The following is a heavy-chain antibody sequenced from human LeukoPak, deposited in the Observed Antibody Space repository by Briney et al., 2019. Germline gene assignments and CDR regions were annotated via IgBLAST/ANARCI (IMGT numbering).Heavy chain of an antibody. J-gene: IGHJ3*02. Sequence: PETLSLTCAVYGGSFSGYYWSWIRQPPGKGLEWIGEINHSGSTNYNPSLKSRVTISVDTSKNQFSLKLSSVTAADTAVYYCARGRKVVGVVVPAVDAFDIWGQGTMVTVSS. CDR1: GGSFSGYY. CDR2: INHSGST. D-gene: IGHD2-2*01. V-gene: IGHV4-34*01. CDR3: ARGRKVVGVVVPAVDAFDI.